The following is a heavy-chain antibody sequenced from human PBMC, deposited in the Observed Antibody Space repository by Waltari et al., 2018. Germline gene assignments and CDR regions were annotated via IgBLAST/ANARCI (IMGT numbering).Heavy chain of an antibody. D-gene: IGHD3-10*02. Sequence: QVQLVQSGAEVKKPGSSVKVSCKASGGTFSSYAISWVRQAPGQGLEWMGGIIPILGIANYAQKFQGRVTITADESMSTAYMELSSLRSEDTAVYYCARYRSPMFGFDYWGQGTLVTVSS. CDR1: GGTFSSYA. CDR2: IIPILGIA. CDR3: ARYRSPMFGFDY. J-gene: IGHJ4*02. V-gene: IGHV1-69*04.